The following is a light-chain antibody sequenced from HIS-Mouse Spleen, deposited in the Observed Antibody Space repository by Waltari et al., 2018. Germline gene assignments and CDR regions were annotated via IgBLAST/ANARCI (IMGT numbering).Light chain of an antibody. CDR2: DVS. CDR1: SSDVGGYNY. Sequence: QSALTQPASVSGSPGQSITISCTGTSSDVGGYNYVSWYQQHPGKAPQLMIYDVSNRPSVVSNRFSGSKSGNTASLTISGLQAEDEADYYCSSYTSSSTVVFGGGTKLTVL. CDR3: SSYTSSSTVV. V-gene: IGLV2-14*03. J-gene: IGLJ2*01.